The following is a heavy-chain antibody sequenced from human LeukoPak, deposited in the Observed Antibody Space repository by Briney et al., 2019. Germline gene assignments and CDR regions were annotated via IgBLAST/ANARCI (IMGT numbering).Heavy chain of an antibody. D-gene: IGHD1-1*01. V-gene: IGHV3-48*02. J-gene: IGHJ6*02. CDR2: ITSSGSMK. Sequence: GGSLRLSCAASGFTFSSFSMNWVRQAPGKGLEWVSHITSSGSMKDYADSVKGRFTISRDNAKNSLSLQMNSLRDEDTAVYYCARDNRGGTTSDSYYFGMDVLGPGTTVNVSS. CDR1: GFTFSSFS. CDR3: ARDNRGGTTSDSYYFGMDV.